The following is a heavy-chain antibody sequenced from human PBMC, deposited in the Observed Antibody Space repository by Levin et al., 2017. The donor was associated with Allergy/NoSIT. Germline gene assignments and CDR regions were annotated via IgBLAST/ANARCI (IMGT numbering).Heavy chain of an antibody. J-gene: IGHJ3*02. CDR2: ISYDGSNK. V-gene: IGHV3-30-3*01. CDR1: GFTFSSYA. CDR3: AGSPPLYCSGGSCYVVNAFDI. D-gene: IGHD2-15*01. Sequence: SCAASGFTFSSYAMHWVRQAPGKGLEWVAVISYDGSNKYYADSVKGRFTISRDNSKNTLYLQMNSLRAEDTAVYYCAGSPPLYCSGGSCYVVNAFDIWGQGTMVTVSS.